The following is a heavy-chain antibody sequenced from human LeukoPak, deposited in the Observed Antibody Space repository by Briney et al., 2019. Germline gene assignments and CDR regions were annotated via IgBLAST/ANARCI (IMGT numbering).Heavy chain of an antibody. Sequence: SETLSVTCTASGYSINNGYFWGWIRQPPGKGLEYIGTVFHSGDTYYNPSLKSRVTISLDTSTNEISLKLRSATAADTAVYYCVRGLRSGSNYFFYGMDVWGKGTTVTVSS. D-gene: IGHD3-10*01. CDR1: GYSINNGYF. J-gene: IGHJ6*04. V-gene: IGHV4-38-2*02. CDR3: VRGLRSGSNYFFYGMDV. CDR2: VFHSGDT.